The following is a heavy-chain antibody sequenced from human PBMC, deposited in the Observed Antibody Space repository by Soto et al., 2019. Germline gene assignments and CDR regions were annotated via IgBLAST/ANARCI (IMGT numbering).Heavy chain of an antibody. V-gene: IGHV4-30-4*01. Sequence: LSLTCTVSGGSISSGDYYWSWIRQPPGKGLEWIGYIYYSGSTYYNPSLKSRVTISVDTSKNQFSLKLSSVTAADTAVYYCARAPMVRGVYWFDPWGQGTLVTVSS. J-gene: IGHJ5*02. D-gene: IGHD3-10*01. CDR1: GGSISSGDYY. CDR3: ARAPMVRGVYWFDP. CDR2: IYYSGST.